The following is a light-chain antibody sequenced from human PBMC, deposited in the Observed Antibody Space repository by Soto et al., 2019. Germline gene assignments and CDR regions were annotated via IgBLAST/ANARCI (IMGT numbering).Light chain of an antibody. CDR1: SSDVGSYHL. J-gene: IGLJ1*01. CDR3: CSYAGSSTFV. V-gene: IGLV2-23*01. Sequence: QSALTQPASVSGSPGQSITISCTGTSSDVGSYHLVSWYQHHPGKAPKLMIYEGSKRPSGVSNRFSGSKSGNTASLTISGLQAEDEADYYCCSYAGSSTFVFGTGTQLTVL. CDR2: EGS.